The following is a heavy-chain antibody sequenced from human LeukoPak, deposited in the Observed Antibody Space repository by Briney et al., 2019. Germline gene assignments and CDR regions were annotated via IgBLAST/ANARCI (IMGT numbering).Heavy chain of an antibody. Sequence: GGSLRLSCAASGFTFSSYAMHWVRQAPGKVLEWVAVISYDGSNKYYADSVKGRFTISRDNSKNTLYLQMNSLRAEDTAVYYCARAGATMVRGTHYYYYYYMDVWGKGTTVTVSS. CDR1: GFTFSSYA. J-gene: IGHJ6*03. V-gene: IGHV3-30*04. CDR2: ISYDGSNK. D-gene: IGHD3-10*01. CDR3: ARAGATMVRGTHYYYYYYMDV.